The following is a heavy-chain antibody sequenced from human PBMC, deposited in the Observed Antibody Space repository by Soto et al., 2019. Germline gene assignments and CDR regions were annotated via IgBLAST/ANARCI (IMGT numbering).Heavy chain of an antibody. CDR2: IFSNDEK. CDR3: ARIPPGADSSSNFYYYYGMDV. J-gene: IGHJ6*02. D-gene: IGHD6-6*01. V-gene: IGHV2-26*01. CDR1: GFSLSNARMG. Sequence: SGPTLVNPTETLTLTCTVSGFSLSNARMGVSWIRQPPGKALEWLAHIFSNDEKSYSTSLKSRLTISKDTSKSQVVLTMTNMDPVDTATYYCARIPPGADSSSNFYYYYGMDVWGQGTTVTVSS.